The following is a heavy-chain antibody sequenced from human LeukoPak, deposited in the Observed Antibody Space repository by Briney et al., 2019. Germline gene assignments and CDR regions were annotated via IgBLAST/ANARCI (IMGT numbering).Heavy chain of an antibody. CDR3: ARAPGGSGGPDC. CDR2: IIPMFGAP. Sequence: ASVKVSCKASGGTLSSYAISWVRQAPGQGLEWMGGIIPMFGAPNYAQKFQGRVTITADESTSTAYMELSSLRSEDTAVYYCARAPGGSGGPDCWGQGTLVTVSS. CDR1: GGTLSSYA. J-gene: IGHJ4*02. V-gene: IGHV1-69*13. D-gene: IGHD3-16*01.